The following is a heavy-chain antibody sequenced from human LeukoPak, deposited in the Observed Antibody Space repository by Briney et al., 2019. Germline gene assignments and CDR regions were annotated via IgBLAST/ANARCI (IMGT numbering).Heavy chain of an antibody. CDR1: GFTFSSYW. CDR2: IYSGVGT. Sequence: GGSLRLSCAASGFTFSSYWMSWVRQAPGKGPEWVSAIYSGVGTNYADSVKGRFTISRDNSRNTLYLQMNSLRAEDTAVYYCVRAENGMDVWGRGTAVTVS. V-gene: IGHV3-53*01. J-gene: IGHJ6*02. CDR3: VRAENGMDV.